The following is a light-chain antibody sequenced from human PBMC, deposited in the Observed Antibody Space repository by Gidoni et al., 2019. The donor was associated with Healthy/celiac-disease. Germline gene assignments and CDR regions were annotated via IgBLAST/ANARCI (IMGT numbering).Light chain of an antibody. CDR2: AAS. J-gene: IGKJ3*01. CDR1: QSISSY. Sequence: DIQMTQSPSSLSASVGDRVTITCRASQSISSYLNWYQQKPGKAPKLLIYAASSLQSGVPSRFSGSGSGTDLTLTISRLQPEDFATYYCQQSYSTPRGFGPGTKVDIK. CDR3: QQSYSTPRG. V-gene: IGKV1-39*01.